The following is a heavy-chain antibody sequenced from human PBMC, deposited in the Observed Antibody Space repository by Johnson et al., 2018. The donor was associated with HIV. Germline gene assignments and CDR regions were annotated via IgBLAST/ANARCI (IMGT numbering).Heavy chain of an antibody. D-gene: IGHD1-1*01. J-gene: IGHJ3*02. CDR1: GFTFSSYA. CDR2: IWSDGSNK. Sequence: VQLVESGGGLVKPGGSLRLSCAASGFTFSSYAMSWVRQAPGKGLEWVAVIWSDGSNKHYADSVKGRFTISRDNSKNTLYLQMNSLRAEDTAVYYCATSTASDALDIWGQGTMVTVSS. V-gene: IGHV3-33*08. CDR3: ATSTASDALDI.